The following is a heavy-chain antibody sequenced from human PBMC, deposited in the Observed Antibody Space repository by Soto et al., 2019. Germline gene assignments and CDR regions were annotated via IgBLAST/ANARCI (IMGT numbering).Heavy chain of an antibody. J-gene: IGHJ6*02. CDR1: GYTFTGYY. Sequence: ASVKVSCKASGYTFTGYYMHWVRQAPGQGLEWMGWINPNSGGTNYAQKFQGRVTMTRDTSISTAYMELSRLRSDDTAVYYCARAMGFYYYYDMDVWGQGTTVTVSS. CDR3: ARAMGFYYYYDMDV. V-gene: IGHV1-2*02. CDR2: INPNSGGT.